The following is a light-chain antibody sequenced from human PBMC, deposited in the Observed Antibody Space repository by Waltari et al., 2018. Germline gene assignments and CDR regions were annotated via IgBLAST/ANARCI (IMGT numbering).Light chain of an antibody. CDR1: PTINHH. CDR3: QQRFIWPPLT. V-gene: IGKV3-11*01. CDR2: DAS. J-gene: IGKJ4*01. Sequence: EIVSTQSPATLSWSPGERVTLSCRASPTINHHLARYQRTPGQAPRLLLFDASKRATGIPARFSGSGSGTDFSLTISSLEPEDFAVYYCQQRFIWPPLTFGGGTKLEIK.